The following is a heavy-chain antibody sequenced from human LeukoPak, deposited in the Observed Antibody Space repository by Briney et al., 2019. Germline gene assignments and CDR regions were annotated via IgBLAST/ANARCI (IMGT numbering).Heavy chain of an antibody. D-gene: IGHD3-22*01. J-gene: IGHJ4*02. CDR1: GYTFTGYY. V-gene: IGHV1-2*02. CDR2: INPNSGGT. Sequence: GASVTVSCKTSGYTFTGYYMHWVRQAPGQGREWMGWINPNSGGTNYAQKFQGRVTMARDTSIRTVYMEVSRLRYDDTAVYYCARAADYYDSSGGGFFDYWGQGTLVTVSS. CDR3: ARAADYYDSSGGGFFDY.